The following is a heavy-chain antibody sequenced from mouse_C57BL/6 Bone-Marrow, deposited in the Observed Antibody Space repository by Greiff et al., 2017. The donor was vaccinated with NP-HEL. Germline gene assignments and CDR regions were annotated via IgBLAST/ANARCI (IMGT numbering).Heavy chain of an antibody. Sequence: VQLKESGGGLVKPGGSLKLSCAASGFTFSDYGMHWVRQAPEKGLEWVAYISSGDSAIYYAATVKGRFTISRDNAKNTLFLQLTSLRSEDTAMYYCARPYYGSSPYAMDYWGQGTSVTVSS. D-gene: IGHD1-1*01. V-gene: IGHV5-17*01. CDR2: ISSGDSAI. CDR1: GFTFSDYG. CDR3: ARPYYGSSPYAMDY. J-gene: IGHJ4*01.